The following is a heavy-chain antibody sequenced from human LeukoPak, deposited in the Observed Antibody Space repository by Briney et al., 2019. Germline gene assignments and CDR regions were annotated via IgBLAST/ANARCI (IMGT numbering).Heavy chain of an antibody. CDR2: ISINGSTI. Sequence: PGRSLRLSCAASGFTFSSYEMNWVRQAPGKGLEWVAYISINGSTIYYAESVKGRFNISRDNSKNTLYLQMNSLRAEDTAVYYCARVDGYYDSSGYSKDAFDIWGQGTMVTVSS. J-gene: IGHJ3*02. CDR3: ARVDGYYDSSGYSKDAFDI. CDR1: GFTFSSYE. V-gene: IGHV3-48*03. D-gene: IGHD3-22*01.